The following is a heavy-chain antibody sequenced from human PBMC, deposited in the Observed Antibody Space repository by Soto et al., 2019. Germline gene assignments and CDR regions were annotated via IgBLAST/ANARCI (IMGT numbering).Heavy chain of an antibody. CDR2: IYPGDSDT. D-gene: IGHD3-22*01. J-gene: IGHJ3*02. CDR1: GYSFTSYS. V-gene: IGHV5-51*01. CDR3: ARSKMYYYDSSGSPIFDAFDI. Sequence: GDPLNISCKGSGYSFTSYSIGSVPQMPGKRLEWMGIIYPGDSDTRYSPSFQGQVTISADKSISTAYLQWSSLKASDTAMYYCARSKMYYYDSSGSPIFDAFDIWAQGTMVTVSS.